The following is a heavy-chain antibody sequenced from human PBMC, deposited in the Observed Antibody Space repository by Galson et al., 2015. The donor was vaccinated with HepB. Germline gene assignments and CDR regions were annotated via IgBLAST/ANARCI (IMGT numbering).Heavy chain of an antibody. Sequence: SLRLSCAASGFTFSSYWMTWVRQAPGKGLEWVANIKHDGSEEYLVDSVKGRFTISRDNAKNSLYLQMNSLRAEDTAVYYCARDKGRDYYFYMDVWGNGTTVTVS. CDR2: IKHDGSEE. V-gene: IGHV3-7*04. CDR3: ARDKGRDYYFYMDV. J-gene: IGHJ6*03. CDR1: GFTFSSYW.